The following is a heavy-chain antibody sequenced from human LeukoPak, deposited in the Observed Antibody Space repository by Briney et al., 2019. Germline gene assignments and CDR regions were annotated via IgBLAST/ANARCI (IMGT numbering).Heavy chain of an antibody. J-gene: IGHJ5*02. CDR2: IYHSGST. Sequence: PSETLSLTCAVSGYSISSGYYWGWIRQPPGKGLEWIGSIYHSGSTYYNPSLKSRVTISVDTSKNQFSLKLSSATAADTAVYYCARLEEVASAWGQGTLVTVSS. V-gene: IGHV4-38-2*01. D-gene: IGHD5-24*01. CDR3: ARLEEVASA. CDR1: GYSISSGYY.